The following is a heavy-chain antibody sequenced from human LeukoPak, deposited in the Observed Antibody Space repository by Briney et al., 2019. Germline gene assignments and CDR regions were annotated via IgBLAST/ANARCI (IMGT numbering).Heavy chain of an antibody. CDR1: GGTFSSYA. V-gene: IGHV1-69*05. CDR3: ARAGVGYCSGGSCYRQGNNWFDP. J-gene: IGHJ5*02. D-gene: IGHD2-15*01. Sequence: SVKVSCKASGGTFSSYAISWVRQAPGQGLEWMGGIIPIFGTANYAQKFQGRVTITTDESTSTAYMELSSLRSEDTAVYYCARAGVGYCSGGSCYRQGNNWFDPWGQGTLVTVSS. CDR2: IIPIFGTA.